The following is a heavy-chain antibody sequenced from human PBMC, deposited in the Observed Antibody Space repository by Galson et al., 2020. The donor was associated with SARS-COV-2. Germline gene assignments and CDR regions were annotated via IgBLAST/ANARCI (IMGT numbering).Heavy chain of an antibody. J-gene: IGHJ4*02. CDR2: IYHSGST. CDR3: ARAIVVVPAAIVYFDY. Sequence: SETLSLTCAVSGGSISSGGYSWSWIRQPPGKGLEWIGYIYHSGSTYYNPSLKSRVTISVDRSKNQFSLKLSSVTAADTAVYYCARAIVVVPAAIVYFDYWGQGTLVTVSS. V-gene: IGHV4-30-2*01. D-gene: IGHD2-2*01. CDR1: GGSISSGGYS.